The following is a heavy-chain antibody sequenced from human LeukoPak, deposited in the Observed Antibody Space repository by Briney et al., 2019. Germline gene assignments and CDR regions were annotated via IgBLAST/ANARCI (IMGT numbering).Heavy chain of an antibody. CDR2: VNHSVST. CDR3: ARGRPTMVRGVTKLYNWFDP. J-gene: IGHJ5*02. Sequence: SQTLSPAYAVDGGSFTGSYWSCIRQHPGNGLEWHGEVNHSVSTNYIPSLKSRVTISVDTSKNQFSLKLSSVTAADTAVYYCARGRPTMVRGVTKLYNWFDPWGQGTLVTVSS. D-gene: IGHD3-10*01. CDR1: GGSFTGSY. V-gene: IGHV4-34*01.